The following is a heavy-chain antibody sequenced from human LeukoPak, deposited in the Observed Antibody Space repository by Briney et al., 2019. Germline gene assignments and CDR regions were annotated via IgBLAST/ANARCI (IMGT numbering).Heavy chain of an antibody. CDR3: ARDGVRVTYTSGWYYFDY. Sequence: SETLSLTCTVSGGSISSYYWSWIRQPPGKGLEWIGYIYNSGSTNYNPSLKSRVTISVDTSKNQFSLKLSSVTAADTAVYFCARDGVRVTYTSGWYYFDYWGQGTLVTVSS. CDR1: GGSISSYY. CDR2: IYNSGST. D-gene: IGHD6-19*01. V-gene: IGHV4-59*01. J-gene: IGHJ4*02.